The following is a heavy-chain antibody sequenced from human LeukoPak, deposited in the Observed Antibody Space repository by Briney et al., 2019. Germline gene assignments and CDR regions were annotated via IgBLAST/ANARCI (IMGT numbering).Heavy chain of an antibody. J-gene: IGHJ6*02. CDR2: IYYSGST. CDR3: ASGKYSSGWYGQTTYYYYGMDV. V-gene: IGHV4-39*07. Sequence: SETLSLTCTVSGGSISSSSYYWGWIRQPPGKGLEWIGSIYYSGSTYYNPSLKSRVIISVDTSKNQFSLKVSSVTAADTAVYYCASGKYSSGWYGQTTYYYYGMDVWGQGTTVTVSS. D-gene: IGHD6-19*01. CDR1: GGSISSSSYY.